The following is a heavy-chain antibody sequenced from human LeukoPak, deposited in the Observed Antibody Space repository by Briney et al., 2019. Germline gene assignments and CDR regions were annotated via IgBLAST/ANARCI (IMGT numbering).Heavy chain of an antibody. D-gene: IGHD3-22*01. V-gene: IGHV4-38-2*02. CDR1: GYSINSGYY. CDR2: VYRSGTT. CDR3: AKAKITLIVVANPNSGALDI. Sequence: SETLSLTCTVSGYSINSGYYWDWIRQPPGKGLEWIGSVYRSGTTYYNPSLKSRVTISLDTSKNQFSLKVNFVTAADTALYYCAKAKITLIVVANPNSGALDIWGQGTMVTVSS. J-gene: IGHJ3*02.